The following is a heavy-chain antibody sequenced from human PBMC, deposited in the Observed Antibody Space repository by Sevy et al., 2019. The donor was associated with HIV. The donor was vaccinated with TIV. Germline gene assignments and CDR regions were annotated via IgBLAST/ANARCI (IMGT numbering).Heavy chain of an antibody. V-gene: IGHV4-39*02. CDR2: IYYTGGT. CDR3: AGEAVALDY. J-gene: IGHJ4*01. D-gene: IGHD6-19*01. Sequence: SETLSLTCTVSGDSISSNNFYWGWVRQPPEKGLDWIGSIYYTGGTYYNPSLKSRVTISVVTSKNQFSLKLTSVTAADTAVYYCAGEAVALDYWGQGTLVTVSS. CDR1: GDSISSNNFY.